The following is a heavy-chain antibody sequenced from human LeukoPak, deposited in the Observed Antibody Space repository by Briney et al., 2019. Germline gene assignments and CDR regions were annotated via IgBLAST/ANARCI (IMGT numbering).Heavy chain of an antibody. J-gene: IGHJ5*02. Sequence: GASVKVSCKASGGTFSSYAISWVRQAPGQGLEWMGRIIPLLDTTTYAQKFQGRITLTADKSTDTAYMELSSLTSEDTAVYYCARIHRSEVLWRGEFNSWLDPWGQGTLVTVSS. CDR1: GGTFSSYA. V-gene: IGHV1-69*04. CDR2: IIPLLDTT. CDR3: ARIHRSEVLWRGEFNSWLDP. D-gene: IGHD3-10*01.